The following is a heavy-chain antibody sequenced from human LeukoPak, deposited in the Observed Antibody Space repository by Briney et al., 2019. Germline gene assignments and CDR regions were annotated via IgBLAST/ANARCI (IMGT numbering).Heavy chain of an antibody. CDR3: AREEYYGSGSYMRYFYYYDMDV. Sequence: GGSLRLSCAASGFTISTYGMNWVRQAPGEGLEWVSPISGSDSLKYYADSVKGRFTISRDNAKNSLYLQMNTLRAEDTAVYYCAREEYYGSGSYMRYFYYYDMDVWGKGTTVTVSS. CDR1: GFTISTYG. CDR2: ISGSDSLK. D-gene: IGHD3-10*01. V-gene: IGHV3-48*03. J-gene: IGHJ6*04.